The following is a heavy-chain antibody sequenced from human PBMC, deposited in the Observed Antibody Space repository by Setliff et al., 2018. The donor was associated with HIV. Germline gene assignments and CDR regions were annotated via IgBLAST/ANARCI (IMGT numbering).Heavy chain of an antibody. V-gene: IGHV1-18*01. CDR3: ARGPPIVVVPAALLTFDY. CDR2: ISAYNGNT. D-gene: IGHD2-2*01. CDR1: GYTFTSYG. J-gene: IGHJ4*02. Sequence: ASVKVSCKASGYTFTSYGISWVRQAPGQGLEWMGWISAYNGNTNYAQKLQGRDTMTTDTSTSTAYMELRSLRSDDTAVYYCARGPPIVVVPAALLTFDYWGQGTLVTVSS.